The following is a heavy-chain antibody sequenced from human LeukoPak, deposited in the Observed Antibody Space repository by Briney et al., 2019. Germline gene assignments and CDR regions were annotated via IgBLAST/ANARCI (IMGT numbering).Heavy chain of an antibody. D-gene: IGHD3-10*01. CDR1: GYTFTSYA. V-gene: IGHV1-3*01. CDR2: INAGNGNT. J-gene: IGHJ3*02. CDR3: ARELPNYYGSGSLGGGAFDI. Sequence: ASVRVSCKASGYTFTSYAMHWVRQAPGQRREWMGWINAGNGNTKYSQTFQGRVTITRDTSASTAYMELSSLRSEDTAVYYCARELPNYYGSGSLGGGAFDIWGQGTMVTVSS.